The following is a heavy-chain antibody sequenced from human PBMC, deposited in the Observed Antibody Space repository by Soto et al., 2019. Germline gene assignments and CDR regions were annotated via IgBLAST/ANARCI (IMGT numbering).Heavy chain of an antibody. J-gene: IGHJ4*02. CDR3: AIGHSPEPQSHCDY. Sequence: QVQLQESGPGLVKPSQTLSLTCTVSGGSIRRGGYYWSWIRQHPGKGLECIGYIYYSGSTYYNPALKRRVTISVDTSKNQFSLKLSSVTAAATAVYYCAIGHSPEPQSHCDYCGQGTLVTVSS. CDR1: GGSIRRGGYY. CDR2: IYYSGST. D-gene: IGHD4-4*01. V-gene: IGHV4-31*03.